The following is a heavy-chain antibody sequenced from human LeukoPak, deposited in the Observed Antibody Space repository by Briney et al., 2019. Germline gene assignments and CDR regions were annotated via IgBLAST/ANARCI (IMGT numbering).Heavy chain of an antibody. J-gene: IGHJ4*02. CDR2: IIPIFGTA. Sequence: SVKVSCKASGGTFSSYAISWVRQAPGQGLEWMGGIIPIFGTANYAQKFQGRVTITADESTSTAYMELSSLRSEDTAVYYCAREAHSGSYRRLDYWGQGTLVTVSS. CDR1: GGTFSSYA. V-gene: IGHV1-69*13. D-gene: IGHD1-26*01. CDR3: AREAHSGSYRRLDY.